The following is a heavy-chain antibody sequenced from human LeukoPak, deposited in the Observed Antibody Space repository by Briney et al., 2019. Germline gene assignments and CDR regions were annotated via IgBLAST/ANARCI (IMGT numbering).Heavy chain of an antibody. V-gene: IGHV1-2*02. CDR1: GYTFTDYY. J-gene: IGHJ4*02. CDR3: ARDRSTMTPDY. CDR2: INPNSGDT. Sequence: ASVKVSCKASGYTFTDYYMHWVRQAPGQGLEWMGWINPNSGDTNYAQKFQDRVTLTRDTSIITAYMELSSLRSDDTAVYYCARDRSTMTPDYWGQGTLVTVSS. D-gene: IGHD3-22*01.